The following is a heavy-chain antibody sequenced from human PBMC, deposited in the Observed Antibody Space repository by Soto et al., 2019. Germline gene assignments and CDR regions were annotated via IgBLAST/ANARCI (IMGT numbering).Heavy chain of an antibody. CDR3: ARGTAGMAPDY. CDR1: GFTFSSYA. CDR2: ISYDGSNK. J-gene: IGHJ4*02. D-gene: IGHD4-17*01. Sequence: QVQLVESGGGVVQPGRPLRLSCAASGFTFSSYAMHWVRQAPGKGLEWVAVISYDGSNKYYADSVKGRFTISRDNSKNTLYLQMNSLRAEDTAVYYCARGTAGMAPDYWGQGTLVTVSS. V-gene: IGHV3-30-3*01.